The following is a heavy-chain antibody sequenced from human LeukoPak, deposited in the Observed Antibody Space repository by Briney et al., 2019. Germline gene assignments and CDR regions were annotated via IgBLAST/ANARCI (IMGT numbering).Heavy chain of an antibody. D-gene: IGHD5-18*01. CDR2: ISGSGGST. V-gene: IGHV3-23*01. J-gene: IGHJ4*02. Sequence: GGSLRLSCAASGFTFSSYGMSWVRQAPGKGLEWVSAISGSGGSTYYADSVKGRFTISRDNSKNTLYLQMNSLRAEDTAVYYCANGRGYSYGPYYFDYWGQGTLVTVSS. CDR3: ANGRGYSYGPYYFDY. CDR1: GFTFSSYG.